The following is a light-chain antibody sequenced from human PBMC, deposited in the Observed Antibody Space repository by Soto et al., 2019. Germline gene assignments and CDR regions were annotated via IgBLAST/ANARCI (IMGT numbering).Light chain of an antibody. V-gene: IGKV3-20*01. CDR2: ASS. Sequence: EIVLTQSPGTLSLSPGASATLSCSASQTVSNNYIAWYQQKPGQAPRLVMFASSSRAAGIPDRFSGSGSGTDFALTISRLEPEDFAMYYCQQYDDSLTFGGGTKVEIK. J-gene: IGKJ4*01. CDR1: QTVSNNY. CDR3: QQYDDSLT.